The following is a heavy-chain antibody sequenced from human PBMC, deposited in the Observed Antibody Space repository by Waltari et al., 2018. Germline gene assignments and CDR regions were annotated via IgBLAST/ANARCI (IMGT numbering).Heavy chain of an antibody. CDR1: GDSFGXXX. D-gene: IGHD1-7*01. CDR3: AXXELGISQYYYNMYV. CDR2: IIPMFGIP. J-gene: IGHJ6*03. V-gene: IGHV1-69*12. Sequence: HVQLVQSGAEVKKXXXXXKVSCKASGDSFGXXXVSWVRLAPGQGLEWMGVIIPMFGIPEYSQKFQDRLTITADESTNTAYMEXSGLSSEDTAIYYCAXXELGISQYYYNMYVXXXXTTVTISS.